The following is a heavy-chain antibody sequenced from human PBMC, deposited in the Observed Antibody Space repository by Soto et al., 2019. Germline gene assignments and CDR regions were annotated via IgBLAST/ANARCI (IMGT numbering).Heavy chain of an antibody. J-gene: IGHJ6*01. V-gene: IGHV1-3*01. CDR3: ASSQGGGSSWKETSHGGWYYGMDV. CDR1: GYTFTSYA. D-gene: IGHD6-13*01. CDR2: INAGNGNT. Sequence: ASVKVSCKASGYTFTSYAMHWVRQAPGQRLEWMGWINAGNGNTKYSQKFQGRVTITRDTSASTAYMELSSLRSEDTAVYYCASSQGGGSSWKETSHGGWYYGMDVWGQGTTVTVSS.